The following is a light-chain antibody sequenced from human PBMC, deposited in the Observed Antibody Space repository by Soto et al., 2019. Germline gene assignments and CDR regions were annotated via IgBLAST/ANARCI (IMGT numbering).Light chain of an antibody. V-gene: IGKV1-39*01. CDR1: QYISSY. CDR2: GAS. Sequence: DIQMTRSPSSLSASVGDRVTITCRASQYISSYVNWYQQKPGKAPKFLIYGASDLQRGVPSRFSGSGSGTDFTLTINSLQPEDFATYYCQQSYSRPLTFGPGTKVDIK. CDR3: QQSYSRPLT. J-gene: IGKJ3*01.